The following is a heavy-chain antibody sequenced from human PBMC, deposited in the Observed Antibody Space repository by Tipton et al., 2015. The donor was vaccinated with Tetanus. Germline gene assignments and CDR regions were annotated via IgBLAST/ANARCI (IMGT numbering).Heavy chain of an antibody. CDR2: SWYDGTDK. CDR3: AREADCSGGSCFSGDFDN. V-gene: IGHV3-33*01. CDR1: GFIFSSYG. J-gene: IGHJ4*02. D-gene: IGHD2-15*01. Sequence: SLRLSCAASGFIFSSYGILWVRQAPGKGLEWVAVSWYDGTDKYYADSVKGRFTISRDNSKNTLYLQMNSLRAEDTAVYYCAREADCSGGSCFSGDFDNWGQGTQVTASS.